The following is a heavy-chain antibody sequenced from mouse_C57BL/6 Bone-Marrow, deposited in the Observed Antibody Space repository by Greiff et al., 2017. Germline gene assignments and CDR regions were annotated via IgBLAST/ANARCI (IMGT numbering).Heavy chain of an antibody. CDR1: GYTFTSYD. J-gene: IGHJ1*03. Sequence: QVQLQQSGPELVKPGASVKLSCKASGYTFTSYDINWVKQRPGQGLEWIGWIYPGDGGTKDNEKFKGKATLTVDTSSSTAYLELHSLTSEDSTVYFCARDYGSSYWYFDVWGTGTTVTVSS. CDR2: IYPGDGGT. CDR3: ARDYGSSYWYFDV. V-gene: IGHV1-85*01. D-gene: IGHD1-1*01.